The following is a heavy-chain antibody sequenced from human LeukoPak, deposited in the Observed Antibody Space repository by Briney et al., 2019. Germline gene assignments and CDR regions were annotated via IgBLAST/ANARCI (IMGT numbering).Heavy chain of an antibody. CDR2: ISYDGSNK. Sequence: PGRSLRLSCAGSGFTFRSYAMHWVRQAPGKGLEWVAFISYDGSNKYYADSVKGRFTISRDYSKNTLYLQMNSLRPEDTAVYYCAREYRGIRGVNGYWGQGTLVTVSS. J-gene: IGHJ4*02. CDR3: AREYRGIRGVNGY. V-gene: IGHV3-30-3*01. D-gene: IGHD3-10*01. CDR1: GFTFRSYA.